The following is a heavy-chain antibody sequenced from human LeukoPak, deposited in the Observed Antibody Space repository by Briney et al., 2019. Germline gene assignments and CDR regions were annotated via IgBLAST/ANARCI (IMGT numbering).Heavy chain of an antibody. CDR3: ARSEAYYYYMDV. CDR1: GYSISSGYY. CDR2: IYHSGST. V-gene: IGHV4-38-2*02. J-gene: IGHJ6*03. Sequence: PSETLSLTCTVSGYSISSGYYWGWMRQPPGKGLEWIGSIYHSGSTYYNPSLKSRVTISVDTSKNQFSLKLSSVTAADTAVYYCARSEAYYYYMDVWGKGTTVTVSS.